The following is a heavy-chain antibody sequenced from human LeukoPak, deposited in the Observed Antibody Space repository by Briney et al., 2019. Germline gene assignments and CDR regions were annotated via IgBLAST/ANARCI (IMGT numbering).Heavy chain of an antibody. J-gene: IGHJ4*02. CDR2: ISSSSSYI. D-gene: IGHD1-26*01. V-gene: IGHV3-21*01. Sequence: GGSLRLSCAASGFTFSSYAMHWVRQAPGKGLEWVSSISSSSSYIYYADSVKGRFTISRDNAKNSLYLQMNSLRAEDTAVYYCARGGGSYEYFDYWGQGTLVTVSS. CDR1: GFTFSSYA. CDR3: ARGGGSYEYFDY.